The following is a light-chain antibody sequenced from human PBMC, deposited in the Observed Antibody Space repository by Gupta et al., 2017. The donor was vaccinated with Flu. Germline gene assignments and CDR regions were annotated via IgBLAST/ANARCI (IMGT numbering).Light chain of an antibody. CDR1: QRLVHSDGNTY. CDR3: MHEVRWPWT. Sequence: DVVMTQSPLFLPVTLGQPASISCRSSQRLVHSDGNTYLHWFQQRPGQSPRRLIYKISNRDSGVPDRFSGSGSGTEFTLKISRGEAEDVGIYHCMHEVRWPWTFGQGTKVEIK. CDR2: KIS. V-gene: IGKV2-30*02. J-gene: IGKJ1*01.